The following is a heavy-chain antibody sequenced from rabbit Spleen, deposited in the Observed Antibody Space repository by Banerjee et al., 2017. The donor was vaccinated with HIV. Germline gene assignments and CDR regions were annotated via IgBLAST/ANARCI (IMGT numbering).Heavy chain of an antibody. V-gene: IGHV1S45*01. D-gene: IGHD3-1*01. J-gene: IGHJ3*01. Sequence: QEQLKESGGDLVKPGGTLTLTCKASGFDFSSNAMCWVRQAPGKGLEWIGYINTGSGSTYYASWAKGRFTISKTSSTTVTLQMTSLTAADTATYFCARGGRGYFVTRLDFWGPGTLVTVS. CDR1: GFDFSSNA. CDR3: ARGGRGYFVTRLDF. CDR2: INTGSGST.